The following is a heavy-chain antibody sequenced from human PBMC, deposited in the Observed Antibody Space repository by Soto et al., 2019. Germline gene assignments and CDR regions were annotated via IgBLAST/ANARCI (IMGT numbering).Heavy chain of an antibody. CDR1: GYTFTSYG. V-gene: IGHV1-18*01. J-gene: IGHJ4*02. CDR2: ISAYNGNT. D-gene: IGHD3-22*01. Sequence: ASVKVSCKASGYTFTSYGISWVRQAPGQGLEWMGWISAYNGNTNYAQKLQGRVTMTTDTSTSTAYMELRSLRSDDTAMYYCARDLYYYDSSGYYYVLDYWGQGTLVTVSS. CDR3: ARDLYYYDSSGYYYVLDY.